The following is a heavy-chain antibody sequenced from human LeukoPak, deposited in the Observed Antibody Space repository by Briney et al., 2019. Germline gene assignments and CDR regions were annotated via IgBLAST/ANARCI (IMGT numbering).Heavy chain of an antibody. Sequence: GRSLRLSCAASGFTFSSHAMHWVRQAPGKGLEWVALISYDGSNKYYADSVKGRFTISRDNSRNTLYLQMNSLIAEDTAVYYCARDRQGGNWGDFDFWGQGTLVIVSS. V-gene: IGHV3-30-3*01. CDR2: ISYDGSNK. D-gene: IGHD3-16*01. CDR1: GFTFSSHA. CDR3: ARDRQGGNWGDFDF. J-gene: IGHJ4*02.